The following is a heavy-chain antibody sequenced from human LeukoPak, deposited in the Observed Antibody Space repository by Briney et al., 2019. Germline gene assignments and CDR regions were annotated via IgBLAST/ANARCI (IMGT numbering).Heavy chain of an antibody. CDR1: GGSFSGYY. J-gene: IGHJ4*02. D-gene: IGHD6-19*01. V-gene: IGHV4-34*01. Sequence: PSETLSLTCAVYGGSFSGYYWSWIRQPPGKGLEWIGEINHSGSTNYNPSLKSRVTISVDTSKNQFSLKLSSVTAADTAVYYCARSVAPRSGPDYWGQGTLVTVSS. CDR3: ARSVAPRSGPDY. CDR2: INHSGST.